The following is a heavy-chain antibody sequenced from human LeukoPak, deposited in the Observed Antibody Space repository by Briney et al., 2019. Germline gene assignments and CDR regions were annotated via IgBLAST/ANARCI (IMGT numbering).Heavy chain of an antibody. CDR1: GFTFSSYA. J-gene: IGHJ4*02. CDR2: ISGSGCST. D-gene: IGHD6-19*01. Sequence: GGSLRLSCAASGFTFSSYAMSWVRQAPGKGLEWVSAISGSGCSTYYADSVKGRFTISRDNSKNTLYLQMNSLRAEDTAVYYCAKVQRWLVRAGFDYWGQGTLVTVSS. V-gene: IGHV3-23*01. CDR3: AKVQRWLVRAGFDY.